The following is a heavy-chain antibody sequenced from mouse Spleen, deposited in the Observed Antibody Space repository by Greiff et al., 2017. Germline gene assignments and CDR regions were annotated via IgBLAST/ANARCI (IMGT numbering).Heavy chain of an antibody. CDR3: ARGGTYYYGSSFYWYFDV. Sequence: VQLQQPGAELVKPGASVKLSCKASGYTFTSYWMHWVKQRPGQGLEWIGMIHPNSGSTNYNEKFKSKATLTVDKSSSTAYMQLSSLTSEDSAVYYCARGGTYYYGSSFYWYFDVWGTGTTVTVSS. CDR1: GYTFTSYW. J-gene: IGHJ1*03. D-gene: IGHD1-1*01. CDR2: IHPNSGST. V-gene: IGHV1-64*01.